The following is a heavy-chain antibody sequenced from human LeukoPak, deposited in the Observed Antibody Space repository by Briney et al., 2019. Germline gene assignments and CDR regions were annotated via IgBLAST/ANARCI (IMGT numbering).Heavy chain of an antibody. CDR3: ARDLPVVPHNYKHWFDP. V-gene: IGHV1-8*02. D-gene: IGHD4-23*01. Sequence: ASVKVSCKASGYTFTSYDINWVRQATGQGLEWMGWMNPNSGNTGYAQKFQGRVTMTRDTSISTAYMELSRLRSDDTAVYYCARDLPVVPHNYKHWFDPWGQGTLVTVSS. CDR2: MNPNSGNT. CDR1: GYTFTSYD. J-gene: IGHJ5*02.